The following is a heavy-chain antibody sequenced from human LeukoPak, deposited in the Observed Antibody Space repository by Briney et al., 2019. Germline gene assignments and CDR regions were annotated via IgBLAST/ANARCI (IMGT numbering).Heavy chain of an antibody. CDR2: ISGSGDTM. CDR3: ARGAVAGTPPVDY. CDR1: GFTFSSHE. D-gene: IGHD6-19*01. V-gene: IGHV3-48*03. Sequence: PGGSLRLSCAASGFTFSSHEMNWVRQAPGRGLKWLSYISGSGDTMYYADSVRGRFTISRDNAKNSLYLQMNSLRTEDSALYSCARGAVAGTPPVDYWGPGTLVSVSS. J-gene: IGHJ4*02.